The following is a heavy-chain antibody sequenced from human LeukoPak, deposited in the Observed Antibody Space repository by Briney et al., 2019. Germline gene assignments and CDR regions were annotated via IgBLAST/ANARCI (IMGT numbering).Heavy chain of an antibody. CDR2: MKPDGSEK. V-gene: IGHV3-7*01. CDR1: GFPFYISW. CDR3: AKDAF. J-gene: IGHJ4*02. Sequence: PGGSLRLSCAASGFPFYISWLNWVRQAPGKGPEWVATMKPDGSEKYYLDSVKGRFTISRDNAKNSVYLQMDSLRVEDTAVYYCAKDAFWGRGTLVTVSS.